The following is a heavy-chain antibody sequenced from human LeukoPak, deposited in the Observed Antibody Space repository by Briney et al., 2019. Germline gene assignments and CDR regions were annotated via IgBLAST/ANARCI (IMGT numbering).Heavy chain of an antibody. J-gene: IGHJ6*02. D-gene: IGHD2-2*01. V-gene: IGHV1-46*01. CDR2: INPSGGST. CDR3: ARPVVPAAMGYGMDV. Sequence: GASVKVSCKASGYTFTSYYMHWVRQAPGQGLEWMGIINPSGGSTSYAQKFQGRVTMTRDMSTSTVYMELSSLRSEDTAVYYCARPVVPAAMGYGMDVWGQGTTVTVSS. CDR1: GYTFTSYY.